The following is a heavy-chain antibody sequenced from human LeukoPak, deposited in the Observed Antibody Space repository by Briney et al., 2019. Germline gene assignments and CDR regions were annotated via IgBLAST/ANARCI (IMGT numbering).Heavy chain of an antibody. D-gene: IGHD3-3*01. CDR2: ISGXXGXT. CDR3: XXDXXXXXFGXVITSXPNXFDI. J-gene: IGHJ3*02. V-gene: IGHV3-23*01. Sequence: GGSLRLSCAASGFTFSSYAMSWVRQAPGKGLEWVSGISGXXGXTYYADSVKGRFTISRDNSKNTLYLQMNSLRAEDTAVYYCXXDXXXXXFGXVITSXPNXFDIWGQGTMVTVSS. CDR1: GFTFSSYA.